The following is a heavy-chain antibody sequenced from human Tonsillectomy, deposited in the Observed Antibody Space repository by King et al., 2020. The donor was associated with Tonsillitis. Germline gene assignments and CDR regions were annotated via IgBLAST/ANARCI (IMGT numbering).Heavy chain of an antibody. D-gene: IGHD3-16*02. V-gene: IGHV4-59*01. J-gene: IGHJ4*02. CDR1: GGSISSYY. CDR2: IYRRGST. Sequence: QLQESGPGLVKPSETLSLTCTVSGGSISSYYWSWIRQPPGKGLEWVGYIYRRGSTSYNPPLTSGVTISVDTSKNQFSLKLSSVSAADTAVYYCARGVNDYVWGSYRYDYWGQGTLVTVSS. CDR3: ARGVNDYVWGSYRYDY.